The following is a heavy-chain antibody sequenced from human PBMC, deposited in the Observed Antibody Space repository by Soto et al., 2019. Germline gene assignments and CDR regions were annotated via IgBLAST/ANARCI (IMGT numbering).Heavy chain of an antibody. J-gene: IGHJ4*02. Sequence: GLEWMGWISAYNGNTNYAQKLQGRVTMTTDTSTSTAYMELRILRSDDTAVYYCARCATKGSYYVPSDYLRKGTLVTVSS. CDR2: ISAYNGNT. CDR3: ARCATKGSYYVPSDY. D-gene: IGHD1-26*01. V-gene: IGHV1-18*01.